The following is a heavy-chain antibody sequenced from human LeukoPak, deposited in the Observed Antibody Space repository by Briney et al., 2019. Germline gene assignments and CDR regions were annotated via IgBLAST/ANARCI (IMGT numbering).Heavy chain of an antibody. D-gene: IGHD1-26*01. CDR2: ISGDGGST. Sequence: PGGSLRLSCAASGFTFDDYAMHWVRQAPGKGLEWVSLISGDGGSTYYADSVKGRFTISRDNSKNSLYLQMNSLRTEDIALYYCAKGILGDPGYFDYWGQGTLVTVSS. V-gene: IGHV3-43*02. CDR3: AKGILGDPGYFDY. J-gene: IGHJ4*02. CDR1: GFTFDDYA.